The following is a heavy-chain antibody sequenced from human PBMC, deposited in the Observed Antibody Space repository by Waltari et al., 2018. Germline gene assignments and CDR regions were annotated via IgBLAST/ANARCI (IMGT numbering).Heavy chain of an antibody. CDR2: INWNGGSR. CDR3: ASLWFGELLKPLGFDY. D-gene: IGHD3-10*01. J-gene: IGHJ4*02. CDR1: GFTFADYG. V-gene: IGHV3-20*04. Sequence: EVQLVASGGGVVRPGGSMRLSCAASGFTFADYGMSWVRQAPGKGLDWVSGINWNGGSRVYADSVKGRFTISRDNAKNSLYLQMNSLRAEDTALYYCASLWFGELLKPLGFDYWGQGTLVTVSS.